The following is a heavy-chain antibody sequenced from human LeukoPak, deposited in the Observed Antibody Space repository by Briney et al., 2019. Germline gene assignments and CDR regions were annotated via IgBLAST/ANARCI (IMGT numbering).Heavy chain of an antibody. CDR2: ISSSSSYI. Sequence: GGSLRLSCAASGFTFSSYSMIWVRQAPGKGLEWVSSISSSSSYIYYADSVKGRFTISRDNAKNLLYLQMNSLRAEDTAVYYCARGSYDYGDYVPYYYYYMDVWGKGTTVTVSS. V-gene: IGHV3-21*01. CDR3: ARGSYDYGDYVPYYYYYMDV. D-gene: IGHD4-17*01. J-gene: IGHJ6*03. CDR1: GFTFSSYS.